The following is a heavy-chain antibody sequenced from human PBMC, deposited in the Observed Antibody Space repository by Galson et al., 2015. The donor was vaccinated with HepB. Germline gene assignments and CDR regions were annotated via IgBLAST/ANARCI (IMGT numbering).Heavy chain of an antibody. CDR1: GFTFSNYA. V-gene: IGHV3-23*01. D-gene: IGHD6-19*01. CDR2: ISDSGSPT. CDR3: AKAPAGYFDY. Sequence: SLRLSCAASGFTFSNYAMNWVRQVPGKGLEWVSVISDSGSPTYYADSVKGRFTISRDNSENTLYLQMNSLRAEDTAVYYCAKAPAGYFDYWGQGTLVTVSS. J-gene: IGHJ4*02.